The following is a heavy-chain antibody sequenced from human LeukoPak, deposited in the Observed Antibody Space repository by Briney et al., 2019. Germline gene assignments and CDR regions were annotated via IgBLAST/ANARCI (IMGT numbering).Heavy chain of an antibody. CDR2: INPNSGGT. J-gene: IGHJ6*02. CDR3: ARASTYSSTPRRLYGMDV. Sequence: ASVKVSCKASGYTFTGYYMHWVRQAPGQGLEWMGWINPNSGGTNYAQKFQGRVTMTRDTSISTAYMELSRLRSDDTAVYYCARASTYSSTPRRLYGMDVWGQGTTVTVSS. CDR1: GYTFTGYY. V-gene: IGHV1-2*02. D-gene: IGHD6-13*01.